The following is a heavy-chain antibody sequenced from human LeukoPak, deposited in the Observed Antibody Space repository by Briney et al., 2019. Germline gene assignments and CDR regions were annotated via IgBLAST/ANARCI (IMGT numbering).Heavy chain of an antibody. Sequence: ASVKVSCKASGYTFTSYGISWVRQAPGQGLEWMGWISAYNGNTNYAQKFQGRVTITADKSTSTAYMELSSLRSEDTAVYYCARATYSSSSSFAYYYYYYMDVWGKGTTVTVSS. V-gene: IGHV1-18*01. D-gene: IGHD6-6*01. CDR2: ISAYNGNT. CDR3: ARATYSSSSSFAYYYYYYMDV. CDR1: GYTFTSYG. J-gene: IGHJ6*03.